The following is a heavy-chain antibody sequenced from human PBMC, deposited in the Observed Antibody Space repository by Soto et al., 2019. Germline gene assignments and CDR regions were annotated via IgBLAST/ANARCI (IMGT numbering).Heavy chain of an antibody. V-gene: IGHV4-61*01. CDR2: VYYSGTT. Sequence: SETLSLTCSVSGGSASDKTYYWSWIRQPPGKRLEWIGYVYYSGTTNYNPSLKSRVTISVDLSKNRFSLRLSSVTTADTALYYCARTTAVPNTLRSRYFFDYWGQGTLVTVSS. CDR3: ARTTAVPNTLRSRYFFDY. CDR1: GGSASDKTYY. J-gene: IGHJ4*02. D-gene: IGHD4-17*01.